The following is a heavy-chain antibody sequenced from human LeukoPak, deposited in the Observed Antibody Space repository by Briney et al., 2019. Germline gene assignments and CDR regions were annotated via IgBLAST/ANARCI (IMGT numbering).Heavy chain of an antibody. CDR1: GGSISYSGYY. D-gene: IGHD3-3*01. CDR3: ARHVAWSHYSDY. V-gene: IGHV4-39*01. J-gene: IGHJ4*02. CDR2: IYYTGST. Sequence: SETLSLTCTVSGGSISYSGYYWGWIRQPPGKGLECIGSIYYTGSTYYNPSLKSRVTISVDTSKNQLSLRLSSVTAADSAMYYCARHVAWSHYSDYWGQGTLVTVSS.